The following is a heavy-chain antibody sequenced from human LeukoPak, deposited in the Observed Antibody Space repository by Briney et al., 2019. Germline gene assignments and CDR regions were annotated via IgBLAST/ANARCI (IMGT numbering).Heavy chain of an antibody. CDR3: ARESREGYSYGSYYYYYGMDV. Sequence: ASVKVSCKASGYTFTSYYMHWVRQAPGQGLEWMGIINPSGGSRSYAQKFQGRVTMTRDTSTSTVYMELSSLRSEDTAVYYCARESREGYSYGSYYYYYGMDVRGQGTTVTVSS. V-gene: IGHV1-46*01. D-gene: IGHD5-18*01. CDR1: GYTFTSYY. J-gene: IGHJ6*02. CDR2: INPSGGSR.